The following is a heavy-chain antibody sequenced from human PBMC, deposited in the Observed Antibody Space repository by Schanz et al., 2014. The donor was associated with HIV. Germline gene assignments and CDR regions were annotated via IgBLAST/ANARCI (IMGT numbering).Heavy chain of an antibody. CDR1: GFTFSTYW. J-gene: IGHJ6*02. Sequence: EVQLVESGGGMVQPGGSLRLSCAASGFTFSTYWMHWVRQAPGKGLEWVSAISGGSTYYADSVKGRFTISRDNSKNTLYLHMNNLRAEDTAVYYCAREDGWFGDIYYFGLDVWGRGTTVTVSS. CDR2: ISGGST. CDR3: AREDGWFGDIYYFGLDV. D-gene: IGHD3-10*01. V-gene: IGHV3-66*01.